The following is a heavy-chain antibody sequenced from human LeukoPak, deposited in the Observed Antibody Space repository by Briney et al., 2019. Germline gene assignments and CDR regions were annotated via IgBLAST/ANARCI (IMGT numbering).Heavy chain of an antibody. D-gene: IGHD2-2*01. V-gene: IGHV4-39*01. CDR1: GGSISSSSYY. Sequence: SETLSLTCTVSGGSISSSSYYWGWIRQPPGKGLEWIGSIYYSGSTYYNPSLKSRVTISVDTSKNQFSLKLSSVTAADTAVYYCARLPSTSSYPNHDAFDIWGQGTMVTVSS. J-gene: IGHJ3*02. CDR3: ARLPSTSSYPNHDAFDI. CDR2: IYYSGST.